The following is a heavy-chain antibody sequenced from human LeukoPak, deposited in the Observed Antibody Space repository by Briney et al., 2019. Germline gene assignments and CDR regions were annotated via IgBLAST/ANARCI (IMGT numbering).Heavy chain of an antibody. CDR3: ARDEITIFGVVIKYGMDV. Sequence: PGGSLRLSCAASGFTFSSYSMNWVRQAPGKGLGWVSYISSSSSTIYYADSVKGRFTISRDNAKNSLYLQMNSLRDEDTAVYYCARDEITIFGVVIKYGMDVWGQGTTVTVSS. J-gene: IGHJ6*02. CDR2: ISSSSSTI. D-gene: IGHD3-3*01. CDR1: GFTFSSYS. V-gene: IGHV3-48*02.